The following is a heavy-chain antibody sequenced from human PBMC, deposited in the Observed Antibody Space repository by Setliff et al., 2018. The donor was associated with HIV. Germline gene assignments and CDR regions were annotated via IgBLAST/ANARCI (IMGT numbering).Heavy chain of an antibody. D-gene: IGHD2-8*01. Sequence: NPSETLSLTCNVSAASVGTGAYYWSWIRQSPGKGLEWLGYLYYSGSIDYNPSLKTRVSISIDTSKNQFSLKMSSVTAADTAVYFCARGLRTSLVFFDSWGQGILVTVSS. CDR1: AASVGTGAYY. J-gene: IGHJ4*02. CDR2: LYYSGSI. CDR3: ARGLRTSLVFFDS. V-gene: IGHV4-61*08.